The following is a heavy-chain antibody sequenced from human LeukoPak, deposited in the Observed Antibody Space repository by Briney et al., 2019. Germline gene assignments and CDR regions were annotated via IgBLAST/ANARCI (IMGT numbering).Heavy chain of an antibody. CDR1: GFTVSSNY. CDR3: ARDLVGYSTSWFNWFDP. J-gene: IGHJ5*02. V-gene: IGHV3-66*01. Sequence: GGSLRLSCAASGFTVSSNYMSWVRQAPGKGLEWVSIINSGGGTYYADSVKGRFSISRDNSKNTLYLQMDSLRAEDTAVYYCARDLVGYSTSWFNWFDPWGQGTLVTVSS. CDR2: INSGGGT. D-gene: IGHD6-13*01.